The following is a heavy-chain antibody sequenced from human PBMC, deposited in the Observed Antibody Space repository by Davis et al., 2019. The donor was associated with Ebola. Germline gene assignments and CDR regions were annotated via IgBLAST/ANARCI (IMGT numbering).Heavy chain of an antibody. J-gene: IGHJ3*01. CDR2: ISPHSGGT. CDR3: VRAAEHQLRLWTFEF. Sequence: ASVKVSCKASGYRFTDHSIHWVRRAPGRGPEWMGWISPHSGGTMYAQKFQGRVTLTRDTSTDTAYMEVVNLRPDDTAVYYCVRAAEHQLRLWTFEFWGRGTLVSVSS. D-gene: IGHD2-2*01. V-gene: IGHV1-2*02. CDR1: GYRFTDHS.